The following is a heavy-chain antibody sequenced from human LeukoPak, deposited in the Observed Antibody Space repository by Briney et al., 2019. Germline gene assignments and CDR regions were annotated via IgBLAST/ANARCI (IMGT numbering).Heavy chain of an antibody. CDR3: AKLSLSGRSQSADY. CDR2: VSTNGDVT. V-gene: IGHV3-23*01. CDR1: GLTFSSSW. Sequence: GGSLRLSCAVSGLTFSSSWMDWVRQAPGMGLEWVSVVSTNGDVTFYADSVKGRFTISRDNSKNTLFLQMNSLRAEDTAVYYCAKLSLSGRSQSADYWGQGTLVTVSS. D-gene: IGHD3-10*01. J-gene: IGHJ4*02.